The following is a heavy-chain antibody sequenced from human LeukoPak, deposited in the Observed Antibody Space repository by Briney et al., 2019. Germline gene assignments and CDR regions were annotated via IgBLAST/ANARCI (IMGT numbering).Heavy chain of an antibody. D-gene: IGHD3-22*01. CDR1: GGTFSSYA. Sequence: SVKVSCKASGGTFSSYAISWVRQAPGQGLEWMGGIIPFFGTANYAQKFQGRVTITADESTSTAYMELSSLRSEDTAVYYCARDYYDSSGTLDAFDIWGQGTMVTVSS. CDR3: ARDYYDSSGTLDAFDI. J-gene: IGHJ3*02. V-gene: IGHV1-69*13. CDR2: IIPFFGTA.